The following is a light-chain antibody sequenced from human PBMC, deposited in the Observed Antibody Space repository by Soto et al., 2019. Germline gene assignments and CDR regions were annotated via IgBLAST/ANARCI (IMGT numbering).Light chain of an antibody. CDR2: GAS. Sequence: EIVMTQSPDTLSVSLEERATLSCRASQSVSSNLAWYQQKPGQAPRLLIYGASTRATGIPERFSGIGSGTEFTLTISSLQSEDLAIYYCQQYDNWLRTFGQGTKLEIK. V-gene: IGKV3-15*01. CDR1: QSVSSN. CDR3: QQYDNWLRT. J-gene: IGKJ2*01.